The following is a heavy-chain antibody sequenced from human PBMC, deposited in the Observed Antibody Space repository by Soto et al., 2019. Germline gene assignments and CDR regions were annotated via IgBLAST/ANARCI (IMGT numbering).Heavy chain of an antibody. D-gene: IGHD6-19*01. V-gene: IGHV1-3*01. CDR2: INAGNGNT. Sequence: QVQLVQSGAEVKKPGASVKVSCKSSGYTFTSYAMHWVRQAPGQSLEWMGWINAGNGNTKYSQKFPGRVTITRDTSASTAYMELSRLRSEDTAVYYYARDREYSSGWWDAFDLWGQGTMVTVSS. J-gene: IGHJ3*01. CDR3: ARDREYSSGWWDAFDL. CDR1: GYTFTSYA.